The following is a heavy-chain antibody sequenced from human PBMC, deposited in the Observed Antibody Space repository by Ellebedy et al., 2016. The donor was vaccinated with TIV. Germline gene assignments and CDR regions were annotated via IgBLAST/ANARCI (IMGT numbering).Heavy chain of an antibody. V-gene: IGHV1-69*13. CDR3: ARDPSYYYYGMDV. J-gene: IGHJ6*02. Sequence: SVKVSCXASGGTFSSYAISWVRQAPGQGLEWMGGIIPIFGTANYAQKFQGRVTITADESTSTAYMELSSLRSEDTAVYYCARDPSYYYYGMDVWGQGTTVTVSS. CDR2: IIPIFGTA. CDR1: GGTFSSYA.